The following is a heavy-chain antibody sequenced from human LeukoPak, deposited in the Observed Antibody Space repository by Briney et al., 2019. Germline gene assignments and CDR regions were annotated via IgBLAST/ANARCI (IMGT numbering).Heavy chain of an antibody. CDR1: GFTFSSYS. D-gene: IGHD3-10*01. CDR2: ISSSSSYI. V-gene: IGHV3-21*01. CDR3: ARDGSGYDDAFDI. J-gene: IGHJ3*02. Sequence: GGSLRLSCAASGFTFSSYSMNWVRQAPGKGLEWVSSISSSSSYIYYADSVKGRFTISRDNARNSLYLQMNSLRAEDTAVYYCARDGSGYDDAFDIWGQGTMVTVSS.